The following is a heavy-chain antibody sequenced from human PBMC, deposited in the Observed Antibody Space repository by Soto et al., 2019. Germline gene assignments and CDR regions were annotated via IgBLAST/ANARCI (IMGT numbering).Heavy chain of an antibody. J-gene: IGHJ1*01. D-gene: IGHD1-1*01. V-gene: IGHV1-2*02. CDR2: INAKSGGT. CDR3: ATDDAHSFWTF. Sequence: AASVKVYCKAAGYTMTAHLLGWVRQEPGQGLEWMGWINAKSGGTDYAQKLQVRVTMSRDTSTNTAYMHLSRLTSDASPVNCWATDDAHSFWTFWGKGSLDPSPQ. CDR1: GYTMTAHL.